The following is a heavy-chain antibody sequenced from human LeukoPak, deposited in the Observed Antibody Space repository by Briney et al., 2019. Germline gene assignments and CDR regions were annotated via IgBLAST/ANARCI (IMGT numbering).Heavy chain of an antibody. CDR3: ARHFSGYSSSWALFDY. CDR2: INHSGST. CDR1: GGPFSGYY. D-gene: IGHD6-13*01. J-gene: IGHJ4*02. V-gene: IGHV4-34*01. Sequence: SETLSLTCAVYGGPFSGYYWSWIRQPPGKGLEWIGEINHSGSTNYNPSLKSRVTISADTSKNQFSLKLSSVTAADTAVYYCARHFSGYSSSWALFDYWGQGTLVTVSS.